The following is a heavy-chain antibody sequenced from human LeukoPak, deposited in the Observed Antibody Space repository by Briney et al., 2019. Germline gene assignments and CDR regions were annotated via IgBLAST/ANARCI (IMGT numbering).Heavy chain of an antibody. J-gene: IGHJ4*02. D-gene: IGHD2-15*01. CDR1: GYSFTNYY. V-gene: IGHV1-46*01. CDR2: INPNGGNT. CDR3: ARMDCSGGSCYPFDY. Sequence: ASVKVSCKAFGYSFTNYYMHWVRQAPGQGLKWMGIINPNGGNTSYAQQFQGRVTMTRDTSTSTVYMELSSLTSEDTAVYYCARMDCSGGSCYPFDYWGQGTLITVSS.